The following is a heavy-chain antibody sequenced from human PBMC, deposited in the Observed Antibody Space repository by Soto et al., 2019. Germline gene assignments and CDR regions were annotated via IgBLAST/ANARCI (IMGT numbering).Heavy chain of an antibody. CDR3: ARVGCSSTSCRRYFVY. V-gene: IGHV1-69*01. D-gene: IGHD2-2*01. J-gene: IGHJ4*02. CDR2: IIPIFGTA. Sequence: QVQLLQSGAEVKKPGSSVKVSCTASGCTFSSYAISWVRQAPGQGLEWMGGIIPIFGTANYAQKFQGRVTITADESTSTAYMELSSLRSEDTAVYYCARVGCSSTSCRRYFVYWGQGTRVTVSS. CDR1: GCTFSSYA.